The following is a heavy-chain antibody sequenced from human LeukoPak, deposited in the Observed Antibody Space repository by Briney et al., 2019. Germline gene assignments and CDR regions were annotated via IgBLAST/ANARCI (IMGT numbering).Heavy chain of an antibody. J-gene: IGHJ3*02. CDR2: ISSSSSYI. D-gene: IGHD3-22*01. Sequence: PGGSLRLSCAASGFTFSSYSMNRVRQAPGKGLEWVSSISSSSSYIYYADSVKGRFTISRDNAKNSLYLQMNSLRAEDTAVYYCAKPYDSSGYYLNFDAFDIWGQGTMVTVSS. V-gene: IGHV3-21*01. CDR1: GFTFSSYS. CDR3: AKPYDSSGYYLNFDAFDI.